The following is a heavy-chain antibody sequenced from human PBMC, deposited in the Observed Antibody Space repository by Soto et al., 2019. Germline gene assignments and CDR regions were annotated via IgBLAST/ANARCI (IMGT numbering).Heavy chain of an antibody. CDR2: ISGSGSSL. Sequence: GGSLRLSCAASAVSFSDYYMSWVRQAPGKGLEWISYISGSGSSLYYADSVKGRFTISRGNAKKSLYLQMNSLRAEDTAVYYCATYGMDVWGQGTTVTVSS. CDR1: AVSFSDYY. J-gene: IGHJ6*02. CDR3: ATYGMDV. V-gene: IGHV3-11*01.